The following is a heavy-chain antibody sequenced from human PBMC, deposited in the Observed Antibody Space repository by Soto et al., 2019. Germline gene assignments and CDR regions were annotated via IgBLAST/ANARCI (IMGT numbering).Heavy chain of an antibody. CDR2: IYYSGST. V-gene: IGHV4-30-4*01. CDR3: ARADDFSDRFDY. Sequence: PSETLSPTSTVPGGPSSIGDFSGSWIRQPPGKGLELIGNIYYSGSTYYNPSLRSRAIMSVDTSQNQFSLKLSSLTAADTAVYFCARADDFSDRFDYWGQGALVTVSS. CDR1: GGPSSIGDFS. J-gene: IGHJ4*02. D-gene: IGHD4-17*01.